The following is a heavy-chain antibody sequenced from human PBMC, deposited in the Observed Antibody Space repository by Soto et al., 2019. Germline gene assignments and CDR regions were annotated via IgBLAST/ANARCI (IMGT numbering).Heavy chain of an antibody. CDR1: GGSISSGGYC. D-gene: IGHD5-12*01. CDR2: IYYSGST. CDR3: ARVDIVATYYMDV. Sequence: SETLSLTCTVSGGSISSGGYCRSWIRQHPGKGLEWIGYIYYSGSTYYNPSLKSRVTISVDTSKNQFSLKLSSVTAADTAVYYCARVDIVATYYMDVWGKGTTVTVS. J-gene: IGHJ6*03. V-gene: IGHV4-31*03.